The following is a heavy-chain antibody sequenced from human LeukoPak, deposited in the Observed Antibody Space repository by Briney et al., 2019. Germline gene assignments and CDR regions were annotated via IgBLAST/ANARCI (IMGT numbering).Heavy chain of an antibody. Sequence: SRTLSLTCTVSGGSISSGDYYWSWIRQPPGKGLEWIGYIYYSGSTYYNPSLKSRVTISVDTSKNQFSLKLSSVTAADTAVYYCARVYYYDNSGYGKDYFDYWGQGTLVTVSS. CDR2: IYYSGST. J-gene: IGHJ4*02. D-gene: IGHD3-22*01. V-gene: IGHV4-30-4*01. CDR1: GGSISSGDYY. CDR3: ARVYYYDNSGYGKDYFDY.